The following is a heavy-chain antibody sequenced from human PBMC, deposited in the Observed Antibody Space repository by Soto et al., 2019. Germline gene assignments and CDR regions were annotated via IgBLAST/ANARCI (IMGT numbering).Heavy chain of an antibody. V-gene: IGHV3-33*01. D-gene: IGHD3-10*01. CDR2: IWYDGSNK. Sequence: PGRSLRLSCAASGFTFSSYGMHWVRQAPGKGLEWVAVIWYDGSNKYYADSVKGRFTISRDNSKNTLYLQMNSLRAEDTAVYYCARDYYGSGSYYTSLGYYYYGMDVWGQGTTVTVSS. CDR3: ARDYYGSGSYYTSLGYYYYGMDV. J-gene: IGHJ6*02. CDR1: GFTFSSYG.